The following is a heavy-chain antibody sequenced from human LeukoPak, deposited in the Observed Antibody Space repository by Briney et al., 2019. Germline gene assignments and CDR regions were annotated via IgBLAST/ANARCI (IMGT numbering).Heavy chain of an antibody. D-gene: IGHD6-13*01. CDR1: GGSISRSSYY. CDR3: AIWGGIAAGLDF. V-gene: IGHV4-39*01. J-gene: IGHJ4*02. Sequence: SETLSLTCTVSGGSISRSSYYWGWIRQPPGKGLEWIATIYYSGSTYYNPSLKSRVTISADTSKNQFSLKLSSVTAADTAVYYCAIWGGIAAGLDFRGQGTLVTVSS. CDR2: IYYSGST.